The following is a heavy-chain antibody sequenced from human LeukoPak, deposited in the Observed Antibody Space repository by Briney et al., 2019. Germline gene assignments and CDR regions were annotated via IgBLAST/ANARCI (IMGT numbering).Heavy chain of an antibody. CDR2: IKQDGSDK. CDR3: ARRYYYGFDY. D-gene: IGHD3-10*01. Sequence: GWSLRLSCAASGFTFSNYWMNWVRQAPGKGLEWVANIKQDGSDKYYVDSVRGRFTISRDNANNSLYLQMNSLRAEDTAVYYCARRYYYGFDYWGQGTLVTVSS. J-gene: IGHJ4*02. CDR1: GFTFSNYW. V-gene: IGHV3-7*05.